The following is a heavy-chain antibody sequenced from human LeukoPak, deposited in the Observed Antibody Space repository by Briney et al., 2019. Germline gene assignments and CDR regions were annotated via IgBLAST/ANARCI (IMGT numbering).Heavy chain of an antibody. V-gene: IGHV3-23*01. J-gene: IGHJ3*01. CDR2: ISDSGGST. CDR1: GFTFSSYA. D-gene: IGHD6-13*01. Sequence: AGGSLRLSCAASGFTFSSYAMSWVRQAPGKGLEWVSVISDSGGSTYYADSVKGRFTISRDNAKNTMLLQMNSLRAEDTAVYYCAKDRVLGQQLVDDAFDVWGQGTMVTVSS. CDR3: AKDRVLGQQLVDDAFDV.